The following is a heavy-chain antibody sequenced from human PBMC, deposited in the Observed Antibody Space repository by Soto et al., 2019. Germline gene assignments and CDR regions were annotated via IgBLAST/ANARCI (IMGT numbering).Heavy chain of an antibody. J-gene: IGHJ3*02. CDR2: IIPILGIA. D-gene: IGHD2-2*01. CDR1: GGTFSSYT. V-gene: IGHV1-69*02. Sequence: QVQLVQSGAEVQKPGSSVKVSCKASGGTFSSYTISWVRQAPGQGLEWMGRIIPILGIANYAQKFQGRVTITADKSTSTAYMELSSLRSEDTAVYYCARGYCSSTSCSDDAFDIWGQGTMVTVSS. CDR3: ARGYCSSTSCSDDAFDI.